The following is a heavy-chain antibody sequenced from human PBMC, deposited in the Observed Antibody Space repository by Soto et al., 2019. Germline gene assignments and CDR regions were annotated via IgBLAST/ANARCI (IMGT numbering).Heavy chain of an antibody. CDR3: ARATTVTDY. V-gene: IGHV3-72*01. J-gene: IGHJ4*02. CDR1: GFTFSSYS. D-gene: IGHD4-17*01. CDR2: TRNKANSHTT. Sequence: PGGSLRLSCAASGFTFSSYSMNWVRQAPGKGLEWVGRTRNKANSHTTEYAASVKGRFTISRDDSKNSLYLQMNSLKVEDTAVYYCARATTVTDYWGQGALVTVSS.